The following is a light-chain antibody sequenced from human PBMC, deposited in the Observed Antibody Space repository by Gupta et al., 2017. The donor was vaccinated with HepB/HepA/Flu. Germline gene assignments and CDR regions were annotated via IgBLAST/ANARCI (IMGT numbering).Light chain of an antibody. J-gene: IGLJ1*01. CDR2: DVS. CDR3: SSYTSSSTPYV. Sequence: QCPLTQPVPVSGSPGQSITISCTGTSSDVGGYNYVSWYQQHPGKAPKLMIYDVSHRPSGVSNRFSGSKSGNTASLTISGLQAEDEADYYCSSYTSSSTPYVFGTGTKVTVL. V-gene: IGLV2-14*03. CDR1: SSDVGGYNY.